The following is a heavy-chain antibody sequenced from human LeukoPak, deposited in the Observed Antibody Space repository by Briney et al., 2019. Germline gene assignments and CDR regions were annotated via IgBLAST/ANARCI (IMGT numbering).Heavy chain of an antibody. CDR1: GDSIGSGNKY. V-gene: IGHV4-61*02. Sequence: SETMSLTCTVSGDSIGSGNKYWSWIRQPAGKGLEWIGRTYSTGNTNYNPSLKSQVTISVDTSKNQFSLNLNSVTAADTAVYYCARGGGGPWYWGQGILVTVSS. D-gene: IGHD3-16*01. CDR2: TYSTGNT. J-gene: IGHJ4*02. CDR3: ARGGGGPWY.